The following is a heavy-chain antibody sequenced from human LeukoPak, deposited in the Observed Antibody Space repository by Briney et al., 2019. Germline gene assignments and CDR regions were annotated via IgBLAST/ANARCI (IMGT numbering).Heavy chain of an antibody. CDR1: VGTFSSYA. CDR2: IIPIFGTA. J-gene: IGHJ4*02. V-gene: IGHV1-69*13. CDR3: ARGGQGVATHGY. D-gene: IGHD5-12*01. Sequence: SVKVSCKASVGTFSSYAISWVRQAPGQGLEWMGGIIPIFGTANYAQKFQGRVTITADESTSTAYMELSSLRSEDTAVYYCARGGQGVATHGYWGQGTLVTVSS.